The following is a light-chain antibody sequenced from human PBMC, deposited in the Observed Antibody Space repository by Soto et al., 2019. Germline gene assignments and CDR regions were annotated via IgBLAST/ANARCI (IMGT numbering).Light chain of an antibody. Sequence: DIVMTQSPDSLAVSLGERATINCKSSQSVLYSSNNKNYLAWYQQKPGQPPKLLIYWASTRESGVPDRFSGSGSGTDFTLTIGSLQAEDVAVYYCQQYYSTPRTFGQGTKLEIK. J-gene: IGKJ2*02. V-gene: IGKV4-1*01. CDR2: WAS. CDR3: QQYYSTPRT. CDR1: QSVLYSSNNKNY.